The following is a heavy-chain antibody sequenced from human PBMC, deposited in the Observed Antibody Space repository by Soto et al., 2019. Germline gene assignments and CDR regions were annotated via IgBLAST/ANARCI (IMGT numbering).Heavy chain of an antibody. CDR1: GFTFSSYA. J-gene: IGHJ3*02. Sequence: GGSLRLSCAASGFTFSSYAMSWVRQAPGKGLEWVSAISGSGGSTYYADSVKGRFTISRDNSKNTLYLQMNSLRAEDTAVYYCARDLYCSGGSCYHHAAFDICGQGTMVTVSS. D-gene: IGHD2-15*01. CDR3: ARDLYCSGGSCYHHAAFDI. CDR2: ISGSGGST. V-gene: IGHV3-23*01.